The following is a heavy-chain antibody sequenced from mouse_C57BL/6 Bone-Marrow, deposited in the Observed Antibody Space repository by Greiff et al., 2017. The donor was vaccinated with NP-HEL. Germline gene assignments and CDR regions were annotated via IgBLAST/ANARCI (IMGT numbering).Heavy chain of an antibody. J-gene: IGHJ4*01. CDR3: AMGDYNGSRYAMDY. CDR1: GYTFTSYW. V-gene: IGHV1-53*01. Sequence: VQLQQPGTELVKPGASVKLSCTASGYTFTSYWMHWVKQRPGQGLEWIGNINPSNGGTNYTEKFKSKATLTVDQSSSTSYMTLSSLTSEDSAVYYRAMGDYNGSRYAMDYWGQGTSVTVSS. D-gene: IGHD1-1*01. CDR2: INPSNGGT.